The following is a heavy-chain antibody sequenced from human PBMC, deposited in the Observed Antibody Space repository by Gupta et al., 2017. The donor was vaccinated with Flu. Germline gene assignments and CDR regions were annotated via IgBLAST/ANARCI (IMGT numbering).Heavy chain of an antibody. CDR3: ARGGCNGGHCPAAGRNWFDP. CDR2: INPNSGGT. CDR1: GYTFTGYY. J-gene: IGHJ5*01. Sequence: QVQLVQSGAEMKKPGASVKVSCKASGYTFTGYYMHWLRQAPGQGLEWMGWINPNSGGTNYARKFQGRVTRTRDTSISTAYMELSRLRSDDTAVYYWARGGCNGGHCPAAGRNWFDPWGRGSLVTVSS. D-gene: IGHD2-21*02. V-gene: IGHV1-2*02.